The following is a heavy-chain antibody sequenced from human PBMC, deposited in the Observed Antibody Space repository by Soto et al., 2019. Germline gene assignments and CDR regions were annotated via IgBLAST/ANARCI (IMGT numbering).Heavy chain of an antibody. CDR3: ARDRTKYYYYYDMDV. CDR2: INPSGGTT. CDR1: GYTFTSHY. Sequence: GASVKVSCNASGYTFTSHYIHWVRQAPGQGLEWMAMINPSGGTTSYAQKFQGRVTMTRDTSTSTGYMELRSLRSEDTAVYYCARDRTKYYYYYDMDVWGQGTTVTVSS. J-gene: IGHJ6*02. V-gene: IGHV1-46*01. D-gene: IGHD1-1*01.